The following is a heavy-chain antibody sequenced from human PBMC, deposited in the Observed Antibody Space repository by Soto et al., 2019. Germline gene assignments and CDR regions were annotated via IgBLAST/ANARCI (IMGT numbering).Heavy chain of an antibody. CDR2: INHNTNT. Sequence: SETLSLTCAVYGGSFSDTYWNWFRQPPGKGLEWIGEINHNTNTIYNPSLTSRVTISVDTSKNHFSLKLTSVTAADTAVYYCARDPIGYGGWFDPWGQGTLVTVSS. V-gene: IGHV4-34*01. D-gene: IGHD5-12*01. J-gene: IGHJ5*02. CDR1: GGSFSDTY. CDR3: ARDPIGYGGWFDP.